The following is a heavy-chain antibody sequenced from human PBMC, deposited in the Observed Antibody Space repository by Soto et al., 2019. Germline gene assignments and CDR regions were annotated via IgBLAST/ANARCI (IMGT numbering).Heavy chain of an antibody. Sequence: SETLSLTCTVSGGSISSSSYYWGWIRQPPGKGLEWIGSIYYSGSTYYNPSLKSRVTISVDTSKNQFSLKLSSVTAADTAVYYCAKYDYYDSSGYYSQNWFDPWGQGTLVTSPQ. CDR3: AKYDYYDSSGYYSQNWFDP. CDR2: IYYSGST. CDR1: GGSISSSSYY. J-gene: IGHJ5*02. V-gene: IGHV4-39*01. D-gene: IGHD3-22*01.